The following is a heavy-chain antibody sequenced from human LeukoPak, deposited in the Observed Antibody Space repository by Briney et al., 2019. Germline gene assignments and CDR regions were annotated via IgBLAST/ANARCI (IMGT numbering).Heavy chain of an antibody. D-gene: IGHD5-12*01. Sequence: SETLSLTCAVYGGSFSGYYWSWIRQPPGKGLEWIGEINHSGSTNYNPSLKSRVTISVDTSKNQFSLKLSSVTAADTAVYYCARGLSGGYGFFDYWGQETLVTVSS. CDR1: GGSFSGYY. CDR2: INHSGST. CDR3: ARGLSGGYGFFDY. V-gene: IGHV4-34*01. J-gene: IGHJ4*02.